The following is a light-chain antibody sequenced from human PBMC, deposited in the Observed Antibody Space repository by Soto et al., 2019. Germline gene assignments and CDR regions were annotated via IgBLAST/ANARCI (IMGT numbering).Light chain of an antibody. J-gene: IGKJ4*02. Sequence: EIVMTQSPATLSVSPGERATLSCRASQTLYTNLAWYQQKLGQAPRLLIYGASARATDIPARFSGSGSGTEFTLTVSGLQSEDVSIYYCQQYSDWPLTFGGGTKVEI. V-gene: IGKV3-15*01. CDR3: QQYSDWPLT. CDR1: QTLYTN. CDR2: GAS.